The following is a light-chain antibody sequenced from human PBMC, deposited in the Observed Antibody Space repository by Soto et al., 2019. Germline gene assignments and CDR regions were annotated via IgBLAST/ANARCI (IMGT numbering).Light chain of an antibody. Sequence: EVVLTQSPGTLSLSPGEAATLSCRASQSVVTSYLAWYKQKYGQSPRLLIYGALYRAPGIPDMFSGSGSGTDFTLSISRLEPEDFAVYYGQYYDESMWTVGRRTKVE. CDR2: GAL. J-gene: IGKJ1*01. CDR3: QYYDESMWT. CDR1: QSVVTSY. V-gene: IGKV3-20*01.